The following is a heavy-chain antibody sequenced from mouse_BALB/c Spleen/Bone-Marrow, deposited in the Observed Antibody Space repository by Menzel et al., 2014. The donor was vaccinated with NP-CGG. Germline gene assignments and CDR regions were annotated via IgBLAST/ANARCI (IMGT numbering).Heavy chain of an antibody. CDR1: GDSITSGF. D-gene: IGHD2-1*01. CDR2: ISYSGTT. CDR3: ARGDFGNHYAMDY. J-gene: IGHJ4*01. Sequence: EVQLQESGPSVVKPSQTLSLTCSVTGDSITSGFWNWIRKFPGNKLEYMGYISYSGTTYYNPSLKSRISFTRDTSKNXYYLRLSSVTTEDTATYFCARGDFGNHYAMDYWGQGTSVTVSS. V-gene: IGHV3-8*02.